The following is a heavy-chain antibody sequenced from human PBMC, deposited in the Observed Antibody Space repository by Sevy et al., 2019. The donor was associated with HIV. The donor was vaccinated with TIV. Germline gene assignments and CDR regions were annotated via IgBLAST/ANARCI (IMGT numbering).Heavy chain of an antibody. D-gene: IGHD2-15*01. CDR2: IVVGSGNT. Sequence: ASVKVSCKASGFTFTSSAVQWVRQARGQRLEWIGWIVVGSGNTNYAQKFQERVIITRDMSTSTAYMELSSLRSEDTAVYYCAALYCSGGSCYSNAFDIWGQVTMVTVSS. V-gene: IGHV1-58*01. J-gene: IGHJ3*02. CDR1: GFTFTSSA. CDR3: AALYCSGGSCYSNAFDI.